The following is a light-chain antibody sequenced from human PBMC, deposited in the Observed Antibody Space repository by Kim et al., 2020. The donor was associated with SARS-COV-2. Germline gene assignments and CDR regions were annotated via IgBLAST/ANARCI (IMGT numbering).Light chain of an antibody. Sequence: VSWSPGQTASITCSGDKLGDKYASWYQQKPGQSPVLVIYQDSKRPSGIPERFSGSNSGNTATLTISGTQAMDEANYYCQAWDTNVVFGGGTQLTVL. V-gene: IGLV3-1*01. CDR3: QAWDTNVV. CDR1: KLGDKY. CDR2: QDS. J-gene: IGLJ2*01.